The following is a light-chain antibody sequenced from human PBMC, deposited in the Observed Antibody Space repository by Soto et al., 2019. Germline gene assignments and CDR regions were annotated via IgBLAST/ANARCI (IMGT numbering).Light chain of an antibody. V-gene: IGLV2-14*01. CDR2: EVS. CDR1: SSDVGGYNY. Sequence: QSVLTQPRSVSGSPGQSVTISCTGTSSDVGGYNYVSWYQQHPGKAPKLMIYEVSNRPSGVSNRFSGSKSANTASLTISGLQAEDEADYYCTSYTSSTTLYVFGTGTKVTVL. J-gene: IGLJ1*01. CDR3: TSYTSSTTLYV.